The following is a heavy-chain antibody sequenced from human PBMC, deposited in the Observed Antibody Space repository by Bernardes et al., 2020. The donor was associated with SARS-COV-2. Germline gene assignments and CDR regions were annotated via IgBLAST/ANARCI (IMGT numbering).Heavy chain of an antibody. D-gene: IGHD2-15*01. Sequence: AESLTLAWAVSGFTFSTYCMQWVRQPPGRGLEWVAFISYDGSIQLNAYTVKGPFTISRDNAKNTLFLQMNILTTEDTAVYYCAKEVRSCNGVSYYSDGDFGMDVWGQGTTVTVSS. V-gene: IGHV3-30*18. CDR2: ISYDGSIQ. CDR3: AKEVRSCNGVSYYSDGDFGMDV. CDR1: GFTFSTYC. J-gene: IGHJ6*02.